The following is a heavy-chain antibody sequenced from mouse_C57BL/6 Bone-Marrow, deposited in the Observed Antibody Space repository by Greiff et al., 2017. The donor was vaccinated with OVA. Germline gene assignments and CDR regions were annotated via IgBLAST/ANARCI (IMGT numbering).Heavy chain of an antibody. J-gene: IGHJ4*01. D-gene: IGHD2-4*01. CDR1: GFTFSDYY. CDR2: ISNGGGST. Sequence: EVQRVESGGGLVQPGGSLKLSCAASGFTFSDYYMYWVRQTPEKRLEWVAYISNGGGSTYYPDTVKGRFTISRDNAKNTLYLQMSRLKSEDTAMYYCARDYDYDGDLSMDYWGQGTSVTVSS. V-gene: IGHV5-12*01. CDR3: ARDYDYDGDLSMDY.